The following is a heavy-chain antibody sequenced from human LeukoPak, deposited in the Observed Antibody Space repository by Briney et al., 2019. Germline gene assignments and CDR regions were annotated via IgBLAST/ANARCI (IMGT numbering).Heavy chain of an antibody. V-gene: IGHV4-31*03. Sequence: SETLSLTCTLSGDSISSGGYYWEWLRQLPGKGLEWVGHIYYSGSAFYNPSLRSRVTLSVDTSKNQFSLTLGSVTAADTAVYYCARAPPPDTLTGYPRYYFDYWGQGTLATVSS. D-gene: IGHD3-9*01. CDR3: ARAPPPDTLTGYPRYYFDY. CDR1: GDSISSGGYY. CDR2: IYYSGSA. J-gene: IGHJ4*02.